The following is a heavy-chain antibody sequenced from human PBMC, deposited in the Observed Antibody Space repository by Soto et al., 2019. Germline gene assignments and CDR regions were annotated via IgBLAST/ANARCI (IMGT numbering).Heavy chain of an antibody. CDR3: ARLLVRGVNYYCDGMDV. CDR2: IYYSGST. Sequence: PSETLSLTCTVSGGSISSSSYYWGWIRQPPGKGLEWIGSIYYSGSTYYNPSLKSRVTISVDTSKNQFSLKLSSVTAADTAVYYCARLLVRGVNYYCDGMDVWGQGTTVTVS. J-gene: IGHJ6*02. D-gene: IGHD3-10*02. CDR1: GGSISSSSYY. V-gene: IGHV4-39*01.